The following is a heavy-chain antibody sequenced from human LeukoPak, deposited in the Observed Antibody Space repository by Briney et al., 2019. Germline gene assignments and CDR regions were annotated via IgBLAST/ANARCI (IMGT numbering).Heavy chain of an antibody. CDR2: MNPNSGNT. CDR1: GYTFTSYD. Sequence: ASVKVSCKASGYTFTSYDINWVRQATGQGLEWMGWMNPNSGNTGYAQKFQGRVTITRNTSISTAYMELSSLRSEGTAVYYCARGARSPTSSGHNWFDPWGQGTLVTVSS. D-gene: IGHD6-19*01. J-gene: IGHJ5*02. V-gene: IGHV1-8*03. CDR3: ARGARSPTSSGHNWFDP.